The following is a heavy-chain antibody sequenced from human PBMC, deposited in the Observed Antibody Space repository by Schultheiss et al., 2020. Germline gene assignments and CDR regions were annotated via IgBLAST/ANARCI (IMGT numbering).Heavy chain of an antibody. Sequence: SETLSLTCAVYGGSFSGYYWSWIRQPPGKGLEWIGSIYYSGSTYYNPSLKSRVTMSVDTSKNQFSLKLSSVTAADTAVYYCAREGIAVAGKVFDYWGQGTLVTVSS. V-gene: IGHV4-34*11. D-gene: IGHD6-19*01. J-gene: IGHJ4*02. CDR1: GGSFSGYY. CDR3: AREGIAVAGKVFDY. CDR2: IYYSGST.